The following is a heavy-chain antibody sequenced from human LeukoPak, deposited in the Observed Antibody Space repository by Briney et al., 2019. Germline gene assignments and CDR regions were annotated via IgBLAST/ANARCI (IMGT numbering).Heavy chain of an antibody. J-gene: IGHJ4*02. CDR1: GFTFSSYG. V-gene: IGHV3-30*18. CDR2: ISYDGSNK. CDR3: AKGPYSSSSLDY. Sequence: GGSLRLSCAASGFTFSSYGMHWVRQAPGKGLEWVAVISYDGSNKYYADSVKGRFTISRDNSKNTLYLQMNSLRAEDTAVYYCAKGPYSSSSLDYWGQGTLVTVPS. D-gene: IGHD6-6*01.